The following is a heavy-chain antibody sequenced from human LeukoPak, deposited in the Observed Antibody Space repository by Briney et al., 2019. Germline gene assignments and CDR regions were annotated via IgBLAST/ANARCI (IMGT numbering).Heavy chain of an antibody. CDR2: IYSGGRT. V-gene: IGHV3-53*04. Sequence: HPGGSLRHSCAASGFTVSSNYISWVREVPGKGLEWVSVIYSGGRTYYADSVEGRFTISRHSSKNTVYLQMNSLRVEDTAVYYCAGLKYQLIFDYWGQGTLVTVSS. J-gene: IGHJ4*02. CDR1: GFTVSSNY. D-gene: IGHD2-2*01. CDR3: AGLKYQLIFDY.